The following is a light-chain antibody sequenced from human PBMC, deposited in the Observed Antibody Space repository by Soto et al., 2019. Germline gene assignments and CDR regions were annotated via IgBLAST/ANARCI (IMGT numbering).Light chain of an antibody. CDR3: AAWDDSLNGLV. V-gene: IGLV1-44*01. J-gene: IGLJ1*01. CDR2: SNN. Sequence: QSVLTQPPSASGTPGQRVTISCSGSSSNTGSNTVNWYQQLPGTAPKLLIYSNNQRPSGVPDRFSGSKSGTSGSLAISGLQSEDEADYYCAAWDDSLNGLVFGTGTKVTVL. CDR1: SSNTGSNT.